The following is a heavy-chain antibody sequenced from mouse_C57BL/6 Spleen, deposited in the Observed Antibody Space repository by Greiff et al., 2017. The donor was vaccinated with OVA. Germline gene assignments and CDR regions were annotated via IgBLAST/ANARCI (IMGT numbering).Heavy chain of an antibody. CDR3: AKGDYLFAY. CDR1: GFTFSDYG. Sequence: DVMLVESGGGLVKPGGSLKLSCAASGFTFSDYGMHWVRQAPEKGLEWVAYISSGSSTIYYADTVKGRFTISRDNAKNTLFLQMTSLRSEDTAMYYCAKGDYLFAYWGQGTLVTVSA. J-gene: IGHJ3*01. V-gene: IGHV5-17*01. CDR2: ISSGSSTI. D-gene: IGHD2-4*01.